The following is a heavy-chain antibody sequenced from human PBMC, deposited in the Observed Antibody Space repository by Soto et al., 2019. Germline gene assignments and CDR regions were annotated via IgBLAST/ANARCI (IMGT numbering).Heavy chain of an antibody. CDR3: ARAGYYDSSGPLG. CDR2: IYYSGST. Sequence: PSETLSVTCTVSGGSISSGDYYWSWIRQPPGKGLEWIGYIYYSGSTYYNPSLKSRVTISVDTSKNQFSLKLSSVTAADTAVYYCARAGYYDSSGPLGWGQGTLVTVSS. V-gene: IGHV4-30-4*01. J-gene: IGHJ4*02. CDR1: GGSISSGDYY. D-gene: IGHD3-22*01.